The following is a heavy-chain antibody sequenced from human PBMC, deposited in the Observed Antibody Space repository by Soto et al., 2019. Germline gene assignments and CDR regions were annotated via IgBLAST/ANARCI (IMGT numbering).Heavy chain of an antibody. J-gene: IGHJ4*02. D-gene: IGHD2-21*02. CDR1: GFTFTDYH. Sequence: GGSLRLSCEASGFTFTDYHMSWIRQAPGKGLEWVALISETGSHTAYAESVKGRFTISRDNARPSVFLQMNSLRSDDTAVYFCARSLRVTSPLTFWGQGTPVTVSS. V-gene: IGHV3-11*06. CDR2: ISETGSHT. CDR3: ARSLRVTSPLTF.